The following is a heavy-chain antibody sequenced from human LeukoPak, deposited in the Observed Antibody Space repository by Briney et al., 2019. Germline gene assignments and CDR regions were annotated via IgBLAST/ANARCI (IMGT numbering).Heavy chain of an antibody. CDR2: INPNSGGT. J-gene: IGHJ4*02. CDR1: GYTCTGYY. V-gene: IGHV1-2*02. D-gene: IGHD1-26*01. Sequence: ASVKVSCKASGYTCTGYYMHWVRQAPGQGLEWMGWINPNSGGTNYAQKFQGRVAMTRDTSISTAYMELSRLRSDDTAVYYCARATQGIVGAFDYWGQGTLVTVSS. CDR3: ARATQGIVGAFDY.